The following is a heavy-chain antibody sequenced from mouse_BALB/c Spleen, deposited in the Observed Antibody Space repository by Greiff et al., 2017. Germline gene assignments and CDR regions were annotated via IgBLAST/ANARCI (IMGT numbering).Heavy chain of an antibody. Sequence: EVKLVESGGGLVKPGGSLKLSCAASGFAFSSYDMSWVRQTPEKRLEWVAYISSGGGSTYYPDTVKGRFTISRDNAKNTLYLQMSSLKSEDTAMYYCARVLAYWGQGTLVTVSA. V-gene: IGHV5-12-1*01. CDR2: ISSGGGST. CDR3: ARVLAY. J-gene: IGHJ3*01. CDR1: GFAFSSYD.